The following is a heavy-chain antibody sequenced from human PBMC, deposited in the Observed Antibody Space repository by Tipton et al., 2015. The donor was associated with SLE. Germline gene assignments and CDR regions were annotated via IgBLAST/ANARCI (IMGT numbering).Heavy chain of an antibody. J-gene: IGHJ4*02. Sequence: SLRLSCAASGFTFRIYAMSWVRQAPGQGLEWVSLLSATGESTYYADSVKGRFTISRDTSKNTLFLQMSSLRAEDTAVYYCAKSVYAGFYYFDFWGQGTPVTVSS. V-gene: IGHV3-23*01. CDR2: LSATGEST. D-gene: IGHD3-10*01. CDR1: GFTFRIYA. CDR3: AKSVYAGFYYFDF.